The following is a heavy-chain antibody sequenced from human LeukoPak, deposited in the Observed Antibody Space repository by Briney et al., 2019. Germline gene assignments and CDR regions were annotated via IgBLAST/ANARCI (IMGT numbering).Heavy chain of an antibody. CDR2: FDPEDGET. CDR3: ATGYRGITMIVVDRGAFDI. V-gene: IGHV1-24*01. D-gene: IGHD3-22*01. CDR1: GYTLTELS. Sequence: ASVKVSCKVSGYTLTELSMHWVRQAPGKGLEWMGGFDPEDGETIYAQKFQGRVTMTEDTSTDTAYMELSSLRSEDTAVYYCATGYRGITMIVVDRGAFDIWGQGTMVTVSS. J-gene: IGHJ3*02.